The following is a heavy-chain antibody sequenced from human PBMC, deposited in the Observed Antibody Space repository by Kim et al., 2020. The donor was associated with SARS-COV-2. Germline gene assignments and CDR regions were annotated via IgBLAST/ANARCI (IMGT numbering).Heavy chain of an antibody. CDR2: INPNSGGT. V-gene: IGHV1-2*02. CDR3: ARDMGWGPPYYYDSSGYGY. J-gene: IGHJ4*02. D-gene: IGHD3-22*01. CDR1: GYTFTGYY. Sequence: ASVKVSCKASGYTFTGYYMHWVRQAPGQGLEWMGWINPNSGGTNYAQKFQGRVTMTRDTSISTAYMELSRLRSDDTAVYYCARDMGWGPPYYYDSSGYGYWGQGTLVTVSS.